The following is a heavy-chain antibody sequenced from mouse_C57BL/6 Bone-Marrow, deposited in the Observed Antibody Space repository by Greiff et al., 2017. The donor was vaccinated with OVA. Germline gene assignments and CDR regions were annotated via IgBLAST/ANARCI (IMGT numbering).Heavy chain of an antibody. D-gene: IGHD2-1*01. CDR2: ISSGSSTI. CDR3: AKGNYEFAY. J-gene: IGHJ3*01. CDR1: GFTFSDYG. Sequence: EVKLMESGGGLVKPGGSLKLSCAASGFTFSDYGMHWVRQAPEKGLEWVAYISSGSSTIYYADTVKGRFTISRDNAKNTLFLQMTSLRSEDTAMYYCAKGNYEFAYWGQGTLVTVSA. V-gene: IGHV5-17*01.